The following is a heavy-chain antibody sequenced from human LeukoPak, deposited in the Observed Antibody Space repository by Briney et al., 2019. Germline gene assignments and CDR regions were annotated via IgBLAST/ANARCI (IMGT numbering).Heavy chain of an antibody. D-gene: IGHD6-13*01. Sequence: SETLSLTCTVSSVSITYYYWSWIRQPPGKGLEGIGYIYYSGSTNYNPSLKSRVTISVDTSKNQFSLNLSPVPASDPAVYYCARGNSWYYFDYWGQGTLVTVSS. CDR1: SVSITYYY. V-gene: IGHV4-59*01. J-gene: IGHJ4*02. CDR3: ARGNSWYYFDY. CDR2: IYYSGST.